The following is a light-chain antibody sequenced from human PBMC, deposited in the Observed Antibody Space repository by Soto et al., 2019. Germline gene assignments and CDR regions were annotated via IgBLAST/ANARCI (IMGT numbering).Light chain of an antibody. CDR3: AAWDGSLNGVV. CDR1: SCNIGSNT. J-gene: IGLJ3*02. Sequence: QSVLTQPPSASETPGQRVIISCSGGSCNIGSNTVNWYQQVPGTAPKLLIYNENQRPSGVPDRFSGSKSGTSASLAISGLQSEDEADYYCAAWDGSLNGVVFGGGTKLTVL. CDR2: NEN. V-gene: IGLV1-44*01.